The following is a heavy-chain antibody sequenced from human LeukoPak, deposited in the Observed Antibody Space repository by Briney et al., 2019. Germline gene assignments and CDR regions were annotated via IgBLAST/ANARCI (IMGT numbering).Heavy chain of an antibody. CDR3: AKVPFDSSGYYYLYYFDY. Sequence: GSLRLSCAASGFTFSSYAMSWVRQAPGKGLEWVSAISGSGGSTYYADSVKGRFTISRDNSKNTLYLQMNSLRAEDTAVYYCAKVPFDSSGYYYLYYFDYWGQGTLVTVSS. J-gene: IGHJ4*02. D-gene: IGHD3-22*01. V-gene: IGHV3-23*01. CDR2: ISGSGGST. CDR1: GFTFSSYA.